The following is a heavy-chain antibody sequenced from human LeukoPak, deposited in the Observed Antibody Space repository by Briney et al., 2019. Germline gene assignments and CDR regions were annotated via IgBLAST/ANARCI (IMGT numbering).Heavy chain of an antibody. V-gene: IGHV3-23*01. CDR2: LSGSGGST. CDR1: GFIFNKHA. CDR3: ACEYSSSSHFDY. J-gene: IGHJ4*02. Sequence: GGSLRLSCAASGFIFNKHAMSWVRQAPGKGLEWVSGLSGSGGSTDYADSVKGRFTVSRDNSKNTLYLQMNSLRAEDTAVYYCACEYSSSSHFDYWGQGTLATVSS. D-gene: IGHD6-6*01.